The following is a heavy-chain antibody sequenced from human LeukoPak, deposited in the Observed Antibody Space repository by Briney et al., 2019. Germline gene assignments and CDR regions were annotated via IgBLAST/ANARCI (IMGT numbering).Heavy chain of an antibody. D-gene: IGHD2-15*01. Sequence: TSETLSLTCTVSGGSISSSSYYWGWIRQPPGKGLEWIVSIYYSGSTYYNPSLKSRVTISVDTSKNQFSLKLSSVTAADTAVYYCATGWKLDYWGQGTSVTVSS. CDR1: GGSISSSSYY. J-gene: IGHJ4*02. V-gene: IGHV4-39*07. CDR3: ATGWKLDY. CDR2: IYYSGST.